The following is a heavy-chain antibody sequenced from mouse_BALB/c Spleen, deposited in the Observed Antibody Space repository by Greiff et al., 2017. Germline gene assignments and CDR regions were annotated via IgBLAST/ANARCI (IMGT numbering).Heavy chain of an antibody. CDR2: ISDGGSYT. CDR1: GFTFSDYY. J-gene: IGHJ4*01. CDR3: ARDPLEVYAMDY. Sequence: EVQRVESGGGLVKPGGSLKLSCAASGFTFSDYYMYWVRQTPEKRLEWVATISDGGSYTYYPDSVKGRFTISRDNAKNNLYLQMSSLKSEDTAMYYCARDPLEVYAMDYWGQGTSVTVSS. V-gene: IGHV5-4*02.